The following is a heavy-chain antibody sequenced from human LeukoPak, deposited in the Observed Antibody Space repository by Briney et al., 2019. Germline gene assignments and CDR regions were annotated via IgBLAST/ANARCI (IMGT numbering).Heavy chain of an antibody. CDR2: IRSKAYGGTT. CDR3: TRDVSMWSK. V-gene: IGHV3-49*04. CDR1: GFTFGDYA. D-gene: IGHD2-21*01. J-gene: IGHJ4*02. Sequence: GRSLRLSCTASGFTFGDYAMSWVRQAPGKGLEWVGFIRSKAYGGTTEYAASVKGRFTISRDDSKSIAYLQMNSLKTEDTAVYYCTRDVSMWSKWGQGTLVTVSS.